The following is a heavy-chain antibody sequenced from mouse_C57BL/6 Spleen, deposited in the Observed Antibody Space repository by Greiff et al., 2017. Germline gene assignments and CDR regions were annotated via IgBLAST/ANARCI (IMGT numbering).Heavy chain of an antibody. V-gene: IGHV5-6*02. CDR2: ISSGGSYT. CDR1: GFAFSSYG. CDR3: ARRDEDYFDY. J-gene: IGHJ2*01. Sequence: EVKLVESGGDLVKPGGSLKLSCAASGFAFSSYGMSWVRQTPDKRLEWVATISSGGSYTYYPDSVKGRFTISRDNAKNTLYLQMSSLKSEDTAMYYCARRDEDYFDYWGQGTTLTVSS.